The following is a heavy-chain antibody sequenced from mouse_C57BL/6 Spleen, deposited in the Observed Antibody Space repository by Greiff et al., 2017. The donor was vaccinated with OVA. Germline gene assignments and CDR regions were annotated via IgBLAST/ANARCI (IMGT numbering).Heavy chain of an antibody. Sequence: EVQLQQSGPELVKPGASVKIPCKASGYTFTDYNMDWVKQSHGKSLEWIGDINPNNGGTIYNQKFKGKATLTVDKSSSTAYMELRSLTSEYTAVYYCARWGDGYEAMDYWGQGTSVTVSS. V-gene: IGHV1-18*01. D-gene: IGHD2-3*01. CDR1: GYTFTDYN. CDR3: ARWGDGYEAMDY. J-gene: IGHJ4*01. CDR2: INPNNGGT.